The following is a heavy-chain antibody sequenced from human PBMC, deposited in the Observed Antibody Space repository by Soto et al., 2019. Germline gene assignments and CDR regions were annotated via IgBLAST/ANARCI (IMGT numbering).Heavy chain of an antibody. CDR1: GASISSSNW. D-gene: IGHD1-1*01. V-gene: IGHV4-4*02. CDR2: IYHTGNS. J-gene: IGHJ5*02. Sequence: QVLLQESGPGLVKPSGTLSLTCAVSGASISSSNWWTWVRQPPGKGLEWIGEIYHTGNSNYNPSLKSRVTMSVDKSRNQFSLHLSSVTAADTAVYSCAKYDQMEGWFDPWGQGTLVTVSS. CDR3: AKYDQMEGWFDP.